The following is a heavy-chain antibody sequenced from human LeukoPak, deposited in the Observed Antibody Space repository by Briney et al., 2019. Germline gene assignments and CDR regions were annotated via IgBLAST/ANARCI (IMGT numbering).Heavy chain of an antibody. CDR2: IHHSGNT. CDR3: VTYYFDSSGPKKNY. D-gene: IGHD3-22*01. J-gene: IGHJ4*02. CDR1: GGSISSSDHY. Sequence: SETLSLTCSVSGGSISSSDHYWGWIRQPPEKGLERIGSIHHSGNTYYNPSLKSRVTMSVDTSKSQFSLKLSSVTAADTAVYYCVTYYFDSSGPKKNYWGQGTLVTVSS. V-gene: IGHV4-39*01.